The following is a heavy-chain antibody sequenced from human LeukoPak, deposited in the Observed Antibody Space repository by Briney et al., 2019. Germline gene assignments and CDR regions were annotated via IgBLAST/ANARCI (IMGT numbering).Heavy chain of an antibody. CDR3: AKDSAKKYDDY. V-gene: IGHV1-46*01. CDR2: INPSGGST. Sequence: ASVKVSCKASGYTFTSYYMHWVRQAPGQGREWMGIINPSGGSTSYAQKFQGRVTMTRDMSTSTVYMELSSLRSEDTAVYYCAKDSAKKYDDYWGQGTLVTVSS. D-gene: IGHD2/OR15-2a*01. J-gene: IGHJ4*02. CDR1: GYTFTSYY.